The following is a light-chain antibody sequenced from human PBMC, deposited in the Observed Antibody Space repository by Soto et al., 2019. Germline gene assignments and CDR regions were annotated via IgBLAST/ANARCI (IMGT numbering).Light chain of an antibody. CDR1: QGISSY. Sequence: AILMTQSPSSLSASTGDRVTITCRASQGISSYLAWYQQKPGIAPKLLIYAASTLQSGVPSRFSGSGSGTDFTLTISCLQSEDFATYYCQRYYSYPGTFGPGTKVDIK. J-gene: IGKJ3*01. V-gene: IGKV1-8*01. CDR2: AAS. CDR3: QRYYSYPGT.